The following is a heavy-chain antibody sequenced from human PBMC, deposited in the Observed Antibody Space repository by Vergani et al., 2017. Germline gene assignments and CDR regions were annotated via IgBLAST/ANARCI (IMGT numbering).Heavy chain of an antibody. CDR1: RGSISSGSYY. D-gene: IGHD2-2*01. CDR3: ARESYCGSTSGETDWYYYCGMDV. Sequence: QVQLQESGPGLVKPSQTLSLTCTVSRGSISSGSYYWSWIRQPAGKGLVWIGRIYTSGSTNYNPSLKSRVTISVDTSKNQFSLKLSSAAAADTAVYYCARESYCGSTSGETDWYYYCGMDVGGQGTTVTVSS. CDR2: IYTSGST. V-gene: IGHV4-61*02. J-gene: IGHJ6*01.